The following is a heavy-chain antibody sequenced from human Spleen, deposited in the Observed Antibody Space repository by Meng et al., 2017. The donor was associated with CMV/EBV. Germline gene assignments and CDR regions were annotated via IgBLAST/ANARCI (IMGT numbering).Heavy chain of an antibody. V-gene: IGHV1-69*05. CDR1: GGTFRRYA. CDR3: ASLSGRYCSPTSCYPHFDY. J-gene: IGHJ4*02. CDR2: IFPVFGTL. D-gene: IGHD2-2*01. Sequence: SVKVSCKASGGTFRRYAFSWGRQAPGQGLEWMGGIFPVFGTLNYAQKFQGRVTITTDESTSTAYMELSSLTSEDTAIYYCASLSGRYCSPTSCYPHFDYWGQGTLVTVSS.